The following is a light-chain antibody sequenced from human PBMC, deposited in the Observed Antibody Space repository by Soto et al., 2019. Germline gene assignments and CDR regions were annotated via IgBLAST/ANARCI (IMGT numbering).Light chain of an antibody. CDR2: SNN. V-gene: IGLV1-44*01. J-gene: IGLJ2*01. CDR1: SSNIGSNS. Sequence: QSVVTQPPSASGTPGQRVTISCSGSSSNIGSNSVNWYQHLPGTAPKLLIYSNNQRPSGVPDRLSGSKSGTSASLAISWLQSEDEADYYCAAWDDSLNGVIFGGGTKLTVL. CDR3: AAWDDSLNGVI.